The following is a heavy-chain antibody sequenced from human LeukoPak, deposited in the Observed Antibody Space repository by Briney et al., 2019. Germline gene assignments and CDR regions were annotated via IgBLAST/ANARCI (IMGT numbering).Heavy chain of an antibody. CDR1: GFTFSSYA. V-gene: IGHV3-23*01. CDR2: ISGSGGST. D-gene: IGHD3-16*01. CDR3: AKVGHGGYYFDY. Sequence: PGGSLRLSCAASGFTFSSYAMSWVRQAPGKGLEWVSAISGSGGSTYYADSVKGRFTISGDNSKNTLYLQMNSLRAEDTAVYYCAKVGHGGYYFDYWGQGTLVTVSS. J-gene: IGHJ4*02.